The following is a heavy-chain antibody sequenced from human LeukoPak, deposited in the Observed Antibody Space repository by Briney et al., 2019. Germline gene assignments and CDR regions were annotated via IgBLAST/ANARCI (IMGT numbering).Heavy chain of an antibody. Sequence: ASVKVSCKASGYTFTSYYMHWVRQAPGQGLEWMGIINPSGGSTSYAQKFQGRVTMTRDTSTGTVYMELSSLRSEDTAVYYCARTSYYYDSSGYYYFDYWGQGTLVTVSS. CDR3: ARTSYYYDSSGYYYFDY. V-gene: IGHV1-46*01. D-gene: IGHD3-22*01. CDR2: INPSGGST. CDR1: GYTFTSYY. J-gene: IGHJ4*02.